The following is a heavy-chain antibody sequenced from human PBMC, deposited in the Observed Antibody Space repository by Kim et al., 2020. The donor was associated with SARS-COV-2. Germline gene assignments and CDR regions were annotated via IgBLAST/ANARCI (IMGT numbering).Heavy chain of an antibody. J-gene: IGHJ4*02. Sequence: GGSLRLSCATSGFTFSSYWMHWVRRAPGKGLVWVSRTNEDGSVTNYADSVKGRFTISRDNAENTLYLQMNSLTADDTAMYFCARDVSGADDYWGQGTLVTVSS. V-gene: IGHV3-74*01. CDR3: ARDVSGADDY. D-gene: IGHD3-10*01. CDR2: TNEDGSVT. CDR1: GFTFSSYW.